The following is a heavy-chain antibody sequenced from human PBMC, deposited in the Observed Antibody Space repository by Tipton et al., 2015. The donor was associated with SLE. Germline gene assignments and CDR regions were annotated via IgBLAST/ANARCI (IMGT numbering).Heavy chain of an antibody. CDR3: ARDKWGEYTASTGYFWSFDP. J-gene: IGHJ5*02. CDR2: IYYSGST. Sequence: TLSLTCTVSNDSISSGNYYWDWSRQPPGKGLEWIGRIYYSGSTYNHPSLKSRVTMSVDTSRNQFSLNLSSLTAADTAVYFCARDKWGEYTASTGYFWSFDPWGQGIPVTVSS. V-gene: IGHV4-39*07. CDR1: NDSISSGNYY. D-gene: IGHD3-9*01.